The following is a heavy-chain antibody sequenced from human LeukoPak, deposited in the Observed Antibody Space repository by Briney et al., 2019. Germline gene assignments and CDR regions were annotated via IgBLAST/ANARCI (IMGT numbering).Heavy chain of an antibody. Sequence: GGSLRLSCAASGFTFSSYSMNWVRQAPGKGLEWVSYISSSSSTIYYADSVKGRFTISRDNSRNTLYLQMNSLRAEDTAVYYCARSGLSRFGFWGQGTLVTVSS. CDR1: GFTFSSYS. J-gene: IGHJ4*02. D-gene: IGHD2/OR15-2a*01. CDR3: ARSGLSRFGF. V-gene: IGHV3-48*01. CDR2: ISSSSSTI.